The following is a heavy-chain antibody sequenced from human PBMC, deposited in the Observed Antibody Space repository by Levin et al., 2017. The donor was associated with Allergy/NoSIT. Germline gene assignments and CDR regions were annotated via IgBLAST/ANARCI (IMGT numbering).Heavy chain of an antibody. D-gene: IGHD6-13*01. J-gene: IGHJ1*01. CDR3: ARGRYSSSWYAYFQH. CDR2: INHSGST. V-gene: IGHV4-34*01. CDR1: GGSFSGYY. Sequence: KASETLSLTCAVYGGSFSGYYWSWIRQPPGKGLEWIGEINHSGSTNYNPSLKSRVTISVDTSKNQFSLKLSSVTAADTAVYYCARGRYSSSWYAYFQHWGQGTLVTVSS.